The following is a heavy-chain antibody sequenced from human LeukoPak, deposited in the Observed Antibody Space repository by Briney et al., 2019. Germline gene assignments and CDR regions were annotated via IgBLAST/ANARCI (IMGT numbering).Heavy chain of an antibody. D-gene: IGHD3-22*01. CDR1: GFTFSNYW. J-gene: IGHJ2*01. CDR3: ARDQGSMIVVRTTIWYFDL. V-gene: IGHV3-7*01. Sequence: GGSLRLSCAASGFTFSNYWRSWVRQAQGKGLEWLANINQDGSEMYYVDSVKGRFTISRDNGKNSLYLQTNSLRADDTAVYYCARDQGSMIVVRTTIWYFDLWGRGTLVTVSS. CDR2: INQDGSEM.